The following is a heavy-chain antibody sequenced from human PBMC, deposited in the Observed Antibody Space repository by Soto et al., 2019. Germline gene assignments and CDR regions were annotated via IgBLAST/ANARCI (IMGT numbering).Heavy chain of an antibody. D-gene: IGHD3-22*01. CDR2: INHSGST. CDR3: ARQSEVIYGMHX. J-gene: IGHJ6*02. Sequence: PAETLSLTCAVYGGSFSGYYWSWIRQPPGKGLEWIGEINHSGSTNYNPSLKSRVTISVDTSKNQFSLKLSSVTAADTAVYYCARQSEVIYGMHXWGQGTTVTVS. V-gene: IGHV4-34*01. CDR1: GGSFSGYY.